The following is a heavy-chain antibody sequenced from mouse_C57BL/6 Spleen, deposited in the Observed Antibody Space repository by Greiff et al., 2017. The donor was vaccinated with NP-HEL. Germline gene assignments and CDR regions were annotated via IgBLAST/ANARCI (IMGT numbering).Heavy chain of an antibody. CDR2: IYPGDGDT. V-gene: IGHV1-82*01. CDR1: GYAFSSSW. D-gene: IGHD1-1*01. Sequence: VQLQQSGPELVKPGASVKISCKASGYAFSSSWMNWVKQRPGKGLEWIGRIYPGDGDTNYNGKFKGKATLTADKSSSTAYMQLSSLTSEDSAVYFCARREYYGSYFDYWGQGTTLTVSS. J-gene: IGHJ2*01. CDR3: ARREYYGSYFDY.